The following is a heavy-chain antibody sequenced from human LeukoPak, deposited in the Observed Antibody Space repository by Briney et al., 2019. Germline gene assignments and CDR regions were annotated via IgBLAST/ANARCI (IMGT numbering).Heavy chain of an antibody. CDR2: ISYDGSKK. J-gene: IGHJ4*02. CDR3: ARITMVRGVTPTFDY. Sequence: GGSLRLSCAASGFTFSSYNMNWVRQAPGKGLEWVAVISYDGSKKYYADSVKGRFTISRDSAKNSLYLQMNSLRAEDTAVYCCARITMVRGVTPTFDYWGQGTLVTVSS. D-gene: IGHD3-10*01. CDR1: GFTFSSYN. V-gene: IGHV3-30*04.